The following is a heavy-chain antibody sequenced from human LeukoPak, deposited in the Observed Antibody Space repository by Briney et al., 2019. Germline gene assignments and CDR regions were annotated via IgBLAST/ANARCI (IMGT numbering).Heavy chain of an antibody. D-gene: IGHD1-26*01. Sequence: PGESLKISCKGSGYSFTSSWIGWVRQMPGKGLEWMGIIFPGDSDTTYSPSFQGQVTISADKSISAAYLQWSSLKTSDTAIYYCARRGGVGAGRWFDPWGQGTLVTVSS. CDR1: GYSFTSSW. J-gene: IGHJ5*02. V-gene: IGHV5-51*01. CDR2: IFPGDSDT. CDR3: ARRGGVGAGRWFDP.